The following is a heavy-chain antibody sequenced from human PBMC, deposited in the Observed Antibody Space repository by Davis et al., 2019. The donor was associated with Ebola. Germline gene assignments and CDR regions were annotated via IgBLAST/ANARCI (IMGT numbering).Heavy chain of an antibody. CDR1: GFTFSSYG. CDR3: AREGIAAPPDDYYYYYGMDV. V-gene: IGHV3-33*01. Sequence: GESLKISCAASGFTFSSYGMHWVRQAPGKGLEWVAVIWYDGSNKYYADSVKGRFTISRDNSKNTLYLQMNSLRAEDTAVYYCAREGIAAPPDDYYYYYGMDVWGQGTTVTVSS. J-gene: IGHJ6*02. CDR2: IWYDGSNK. D-gene: IGHD6-13*01.